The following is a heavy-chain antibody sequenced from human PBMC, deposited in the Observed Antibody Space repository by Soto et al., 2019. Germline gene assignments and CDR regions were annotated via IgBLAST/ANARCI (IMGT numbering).Heavy chain of an antibody. J-gene: IGHJ4*02. D-gene: IGHD1-26*01. CDR2: TYYRSKWYN. CDR1: GDIVSSNSAA. Sequence: SQTLSLTCAISGDIVSSNSAAWTWIRQSPSRGLEWLGRTYYRSKWYNDYAMSVKSRITINPDTSKNQFSLLLNSVTPEDTAVYYCLRGYGANVFDYWGKGPRCIVSS. V-gene: IGHV6-1*01. CDR3: LRGYGANVFDY.